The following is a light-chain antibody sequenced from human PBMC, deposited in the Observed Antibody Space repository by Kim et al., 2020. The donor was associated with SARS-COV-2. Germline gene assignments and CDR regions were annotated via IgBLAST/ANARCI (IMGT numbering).Light chain of an antibody. J-gene: IGLJ2*01. V-gene: IGLV3-1*01. CDR3: QAWDSRTYVL. CDR1: KLGDKY. Sequence: SYELTQPPSVSVSPGQTASITCSGDKLGDKYACWYQQKPGQSPVLVIYQDTKRPSGIPERFSGSNSGNTATLTISGTQAMDEADYYCQAWDSRTYVLFGGGTQLTVL. CDR2: QDT.